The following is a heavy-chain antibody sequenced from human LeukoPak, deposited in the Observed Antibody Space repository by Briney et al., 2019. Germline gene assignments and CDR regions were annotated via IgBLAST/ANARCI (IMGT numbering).Heavy chain of an antibody. CDR1: GYTFTSYD. D-gene: IGHD2-15*01. CDR3: ARGVGYCSGGSYYYNWFDP. J-gene: IGHJ5*02. CDR2: MNPNSGNT. Sequence: ASVKVSCKASGYTFTSYDINWVRQATGQGLEWMGWMNPNSGNTGYAQKFQGRVTMTRNTSISTAYMELSSLRSEDTAVYYCARGVGYCSGGSYYYNWFDPWGQGTLVTVSS. V-gene: IGHV1-8*01.